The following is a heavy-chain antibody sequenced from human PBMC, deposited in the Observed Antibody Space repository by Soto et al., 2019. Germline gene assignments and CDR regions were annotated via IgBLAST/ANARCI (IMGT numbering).Heavy chain of an antibody. CDR1: GFIFSDYA. CDR3: AKEGPQTFGGSYLSP. V-gene: IGHV3-30*18. Sequence: GGSLRLSCSASGFIFSDYAMHWVRQAPGKGMEWVAVILFDGNKKYYADSVKGRFTISRDNSKNTLYLQMNSLRAEDTAVYYYAKEGPQTFGGSYLSPGGQGSRVTVSS. D-gene: IGHD3-10*01. J-gene: IGHJ5*02. CDR2: ILFDGNKK.